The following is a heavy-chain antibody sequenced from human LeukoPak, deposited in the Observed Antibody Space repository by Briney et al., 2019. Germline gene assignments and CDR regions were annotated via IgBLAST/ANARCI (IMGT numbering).Heavy chain of an antibody. Sequence: ASVKVSCKASGFTFRSSAIQWVRQARGQRLEWIGWIVVGSGKTNYARKFQERVTITRDMSTSTAHMELSSLRSEDTAVYYCAAELDDDIMTGYPQPWGQGTLVTVSS. D-gene: IGHD3-9*01. V-gene: IGHV1-58*02. CDR3: AAELDDDIMTGYPQP. J-gene: IGHJ5*02. CDR2: IVVGSGKT. CDR1: GFTFRSSA.